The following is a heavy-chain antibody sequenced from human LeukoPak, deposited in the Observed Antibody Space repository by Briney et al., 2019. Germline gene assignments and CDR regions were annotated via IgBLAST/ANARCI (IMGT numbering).Heavy chain of an antibody. Sequence: GGSLRLSCAASGFTFSSYWMNWARQAPGKGLEWVASINHNGNVNYYVDSVKGRFTISRDNAKNSLYLQMSNLRAEDTAVYYCARDRRTSTIVGATTYYYYNMDVWGQGTTVTVSS. CDR2: INHNGNVN. CDR3: ARDRRTSTIVGATTYYYYNMDV. D-gene: IGHD1-26*01. CDR1: GFTFSSYW. V-gene: IGHV3-7*03. J-gene: IGHJ6*02.